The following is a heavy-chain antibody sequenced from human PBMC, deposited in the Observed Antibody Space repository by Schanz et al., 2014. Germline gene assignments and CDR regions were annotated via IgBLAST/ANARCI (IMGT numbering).Heavy chain of an antibody. Sequence: QVHLVQSGAEVKRPGASVKVSCKASGYTFTSYGISWVRQAPGQGLEWMGWISAYNGNTKYPQKLQGRVTMTTDTSTSTVYMELRSLRSDDSAVYDCARDRGHGDLPGDIWGQGTMVTVSS. CDR2: ISAYNGNT. V-gene: IGHV1-18*01. J-gene: IGHJ3*02. CDR1: GYTFTSYG. D-gene: IGHD4-17*01. CDR3: ARDRGHGDLPGDI.